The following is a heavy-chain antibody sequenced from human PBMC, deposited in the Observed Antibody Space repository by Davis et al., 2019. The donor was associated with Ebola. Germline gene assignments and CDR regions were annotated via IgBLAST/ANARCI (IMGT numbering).Heavy chain of an antibody. V-gene: IGHV3-30*02. CDR1: GFIFSNYG. CDR2: MRYDGSDK. Sequence: GESLKISCGAPGFIFSNYGIHWVRQGPGKGLEWVAFMRYDGSDKYYADSVKGRFTISRDATQNMLYLQMDSLKTEDTAVYHCTTRTAVTDVHAFDVWGQGTMVAVSP. CDR3: TTRTAVTDVHAFDV. J-gene: IGHJ3*01. D-gene: IGHD6-19*01.